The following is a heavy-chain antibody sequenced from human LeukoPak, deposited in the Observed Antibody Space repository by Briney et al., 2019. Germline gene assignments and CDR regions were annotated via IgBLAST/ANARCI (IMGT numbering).Heavy chain of an antibody. D-gene: IGHD1-14*01. Sequence: GGSLRLSCATSGFTFTNCAMSWVRQAPGKGLEWVANIKQDGTEKYYVDSVKGRFTISRDNAKNSLYLQMNSLRVEDTAVYYCARRIGTDYWGLGTLVTVSS. CDR3: ARRIGTDY. CDR2: IKQDGTEK. CDR1: GFTFTNCA. V-gene: IGHV3-7*04. J-gene: IGHJ4*02.